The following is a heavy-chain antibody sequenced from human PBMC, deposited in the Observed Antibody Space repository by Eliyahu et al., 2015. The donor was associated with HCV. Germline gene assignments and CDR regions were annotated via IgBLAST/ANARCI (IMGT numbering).Heavy chain of an antibody. J-gene: IGHJ4*02. CDR3: ARDLSGRDDY. Sequence: VRQAPGKGLVWVSRTNEDGRTTNYADSVKGRFTISRDNAKDTLYLQMNSLRVEDTAVYYCARDLSGRDDYWGQGTLVTVSS. D-gene: IGHD2-15*01. V-gene: IGHV3-74*01. CDR2: TNEDGRTT.